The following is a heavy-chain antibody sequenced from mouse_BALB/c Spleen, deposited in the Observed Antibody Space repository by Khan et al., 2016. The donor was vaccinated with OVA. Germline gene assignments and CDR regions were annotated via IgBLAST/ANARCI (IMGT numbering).Heavy chain of an antibody. D-gene: IGHD2-10*01. CDR1: GYTFTNYG. J-gene: IGHJ4*01. CDR3: ARRPYFSYVMVY. CDR2: INTYTGEP. Sequence: QIQLVQSGPELKKPGETVKISCKASGYTFTNYGLNWVKQAPGKGLKWMGWINTYTGEPTYADDFKGRFAFSLETSASNVYLQINNLKNEDTAKYFCARRPYFSYVMVYWGQGTSVTVSS. V-gene: IGHV9-3-1*01.